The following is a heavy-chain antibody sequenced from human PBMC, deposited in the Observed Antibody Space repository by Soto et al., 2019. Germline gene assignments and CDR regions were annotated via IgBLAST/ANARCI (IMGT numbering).Heavy chain of an antibody. CDR2: IYYSGST. CDR3: ARDRGALGDSGYDKYYYYYYGMDV. CDR1: GGSISSGGYY. V-gene: IGHV4-31*03. J-gene: IGHJ6*02. D-gene: IGHD5-12*01. Sequence: PSETLSLTCTVSGGSISSGGYYWSWIRQHPGKGLEWIGYIYYSGSTYYNPSLKSRVTISVDTSKNQFSLKLSSVTAADTAVYYCARDRGALGDSGYDKYYYYYYGMDVWGQGTTVTVSS.